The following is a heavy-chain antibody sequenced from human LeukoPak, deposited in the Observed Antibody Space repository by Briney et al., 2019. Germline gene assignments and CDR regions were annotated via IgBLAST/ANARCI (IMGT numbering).Heavy chain of an antibody. Sequence: GGSLRLSCAASGFTFSSYWMHWVRQAPGKGLVRVSVIRNSGDNTYYTDSVKGRFTISRDNSKNTLWLQMNSLRAEDTAVYYCAKGNWDKLEVFDYWGQGTLVTVSS. J-gene: IGHJ4*02. CDR2: IRNSGDNT. CDR3: AKGNWDKLEVFDY. D-gene: IGHD1/OR15-1a*01. CDR1: GFTFSSYW. V-gene: IGHV3-23*01.